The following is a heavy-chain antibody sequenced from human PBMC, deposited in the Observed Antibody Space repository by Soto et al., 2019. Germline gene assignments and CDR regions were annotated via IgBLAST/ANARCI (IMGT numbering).Heavy chain of an antibody. V-gene: IGHV4-31*03. CDR2: IYYSGIS. D-gene: IGHD3-16*02. CDR3: TRNRYTNGMHV. Sequence: SENLSLTCTVSGGSTSSGGFYWIWIRQHPGQGLEWSGYIYYSGISYYNPSLKSRVSISLDTYRNQFSMTLSSVTAADTAVYYCTRNRYTNGMHVWGQGAMVTVSS. J-gene: IGHJ6*02. CDR1: GGSTSSGGFY.